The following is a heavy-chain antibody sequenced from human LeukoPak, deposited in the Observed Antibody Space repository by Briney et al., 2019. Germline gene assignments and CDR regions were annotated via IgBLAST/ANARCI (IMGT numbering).Heavy chain of an antibody. CDR2: IYYSGST. CDR1: GGSISSYY. V-gene: IGHV4-59*01. Sequence: SETLSLTCTVSGGSISSYYWSWIRQPPGKGPERIGYIYYSGSTNYNPSLKSRVTISVDTSKNQFSLKLSSVTAADAAVYYCAREGGGYDFWSGYRRLGGMDVWGQGTTVTVSS. D-gene: IGHD3-3*01. CDR3: AREGGGYDFWSGYRRLGGMDV. J-gene: IGHJ6*02.